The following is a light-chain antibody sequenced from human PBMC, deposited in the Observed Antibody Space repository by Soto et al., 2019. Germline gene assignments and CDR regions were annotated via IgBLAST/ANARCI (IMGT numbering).Light chain of an antibody. J-gene: IGLJ1*01. CDR3: CSYAGSYTWV. CDR2: DVS. V-gene: IGLV2-11*01. Sequence: QSSLTQPRSVSGSPGQSVTISCTGTSTSVGGYNYVSWYRQHPGKAPKLMIYDVSKRPSGVPDRFSGSKSGNTASLTISGLQAEDEADYYCCSYAGSYTWVFVTGTKLTVL. CDR1: STSVGGYNY.